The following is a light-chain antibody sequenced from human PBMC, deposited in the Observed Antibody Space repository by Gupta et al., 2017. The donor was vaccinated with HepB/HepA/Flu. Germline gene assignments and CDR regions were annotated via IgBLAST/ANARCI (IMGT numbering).Light chain of an antibody. V-gene: IGKV3-11*01. J-gene: IGKJ4*01. Sequence: EIVLTQSPATLSLSPGERATLSCRASQSVSSYLAWYQQKPGQAPRLLIYDASNRATGIPARFSGSGSGTDFTLTISSLEPEDFAVYYCQQRSILRSTFGGGTKVEIK. CDR2: DAS. CDR1: QSVSSY. CDR3: QQRSILRST.